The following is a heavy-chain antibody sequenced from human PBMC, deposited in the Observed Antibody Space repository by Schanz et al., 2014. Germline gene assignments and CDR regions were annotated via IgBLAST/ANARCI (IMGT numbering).Heavy chain of an antibody. D-gene: IGHD6-13*01. V-gene: IGHV3-23*04. CDR2: ISGGGGTT. J-gene: IGHJ4*02. Sequence: DVQLVESGGGLVQPGKSLRLSCAASGFNFSDYAMCWVRQAPGKGLEWVSAISGGGGTTYYTDSVKGRFTISRDNSKSTLYLQMSSLRAEDTAVYYCAKSQGSSFDSWGQGTLVTVSS. CDR1: GFNFSDYA. CDR3: AKSQGSSFDS.